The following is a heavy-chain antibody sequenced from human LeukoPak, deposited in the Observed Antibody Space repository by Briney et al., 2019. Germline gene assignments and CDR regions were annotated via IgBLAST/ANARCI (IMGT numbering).Heavy chain of an antibody. V-gene: IGHV3-7*01. CDR3: ARDASRGFDT. CDR1: GFTFSRYW. D-gene: IGHD5-24*01. Sequence: GGSLRLSCAPSGFTFSRYWMTWVRQTPGKGLEWVASIKDDGRQKYYVDSVKGRSTVSRDNAKNSAYLQMDSLRAEDTALYYCARDASRGFDTWGQGTLVTVSS. J-gene: IGHJ4*02. CDR2: IKDDGRQK.